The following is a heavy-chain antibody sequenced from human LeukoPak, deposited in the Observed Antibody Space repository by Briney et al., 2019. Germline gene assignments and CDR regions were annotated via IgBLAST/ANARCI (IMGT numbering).Heavy chain of an antibody. D-gene: IGHD2-21*02. V-gene: IGHV1-18*01. CDR2: ISAYNGNT. J-gene: IGHJ6*03. CDR1: GYTFTSYG. Sequence: EASVKVSCKASGYTFTSYGISWVRQAPGQGLEWMGWISAYNGNTNYAQKLQGRVTMTTDTSTSTAYMELRSLRSDDTAVYYCARLSAPQTEYYYMDVWGKGTTVTVSS. CDR3: ARLSAPQTEYYYMDV.